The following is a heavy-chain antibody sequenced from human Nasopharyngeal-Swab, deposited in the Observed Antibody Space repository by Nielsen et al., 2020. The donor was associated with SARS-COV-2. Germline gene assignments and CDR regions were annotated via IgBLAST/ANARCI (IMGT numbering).Heavy chain of an antibody. CDR3: ARDQANDNNGSYSFFSGPQYYFDY. V-gene: IGHV1-46*01. D-gene: IGHD1-26*01. CDR2: INPSGGST. Sequence: WVRQAPGQGLEWMGIINPSGGSTSYAQKFQGRVTMTRDTSTSTVYMELSSLRSEDTAVYYCARDQANDNNGSYSFFSGPQYYFDYWGQGTLVTVSS. J-gene: IGHJ4*02.